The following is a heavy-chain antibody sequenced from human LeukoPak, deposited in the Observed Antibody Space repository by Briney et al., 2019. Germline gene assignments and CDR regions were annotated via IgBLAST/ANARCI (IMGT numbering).Heavy chain of an antibody. J-gene: IGHJ4*02. CDR3: ARGQADFDS. Sequence: GGSLRLSRADSGFTFSDFYMTWMRQAPGKGREWVSYISGSISYTNYADSAKGRVTISRDNAKNSLYLQMNSLRAEDTAVYYCARGQADFDSWGQGTLVTVSS. CDR1: GFTFSDFY. V-gene: IGHV3-11*06. CDR2: ISGSISYT.